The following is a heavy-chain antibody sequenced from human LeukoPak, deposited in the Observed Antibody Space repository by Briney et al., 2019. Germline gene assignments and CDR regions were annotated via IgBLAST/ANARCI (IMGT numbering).Heavy chain of an antibody. Sequence: GGSLRLSCAASGFTFSSYAMHWVRRAPGKGLEWVAVISYDGSNKYYADSVKGRLTISRDNSKNTLYLQMNSLRAEDTAVYYCARDSFLVAAAGTGNLDYWGQGTLVTVSS. CDR2: ISYDGSNK. V-gene: IGHV3-30-3*01. D-gene: IGHD6-13*01. CDR3: ARDSFLVAAAGTGNLDY. J-gene: IGHJ4*02. CDR1: GFTFSSYA.